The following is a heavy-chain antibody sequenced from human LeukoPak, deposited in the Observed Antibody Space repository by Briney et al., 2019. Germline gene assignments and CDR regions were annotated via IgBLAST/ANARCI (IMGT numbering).Heavy chain of an antibody. V-gene: IGHV4-59*12. D-gene: IGHD3-22*01. Sequence: PSETLSLTCTVSGGSISSYYWSWIRQPPGKGLEWIGYIYYSGSTKYNPSLKSRVTISVDTSKNQFSLKLSSVTAADTAVYYCARFYDSSGYLSLYYYGMDVWGQGTTVTVSS. CDR3: ARFYDSSGYLSLYYYGMDV. J-gene: IGHJ6*02. CDR1: GGSISSYY. CDR2: IYYSGST.